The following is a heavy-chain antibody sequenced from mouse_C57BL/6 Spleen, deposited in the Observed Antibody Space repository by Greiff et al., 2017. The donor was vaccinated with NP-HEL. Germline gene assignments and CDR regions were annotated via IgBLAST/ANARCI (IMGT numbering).Heavy chain of an antibody. CDR1: GYAFSSSW. CDR2: IYPGDGDT. CDR3: ARYAQFITTVRYYFDY. Sequence: QVQLQQSGPELVKPGASVKISCKASGYAFSSSWMNWVKQRPGKGLEWIGRIYPGDGDTNYNGKFKGKATLTADKSSSTAYMQLSSLTSEDSAVYFCARYAQFITTVRYYFDYWGQGTTLTVSS. V-gene: IGHV1-82*01. J-gene: IGHJ2*01. D-gene: IGHD1-1*01.